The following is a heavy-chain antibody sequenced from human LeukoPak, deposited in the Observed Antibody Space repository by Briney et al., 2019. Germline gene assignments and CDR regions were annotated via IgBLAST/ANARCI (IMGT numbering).Heavy chain of an antibody. CDR3: VKDSSSGSYFDY. D-gene: IGHD3-10*01. V-gene: IGHV3-30*14. CDR2: TSYDGSET. CDR1: GFXFGSYS. Sequence: PGGSLRLSCAASGFXFGSYSIYWVRQAPGEGLEWVAVTSYDGSETYYRDSVRGRFTISRDNPRNTLHLQMSSLRVEDTAVYYCVKDSSSGSYFDYWGQGTLVTVSS. J-gene: IGHJ4*02.